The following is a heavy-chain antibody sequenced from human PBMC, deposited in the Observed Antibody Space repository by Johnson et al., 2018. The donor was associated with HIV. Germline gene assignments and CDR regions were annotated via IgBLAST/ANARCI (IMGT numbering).Heavy chain of an antibody. CDR3: AKDSDTYYYGSGDAFDV. Sequence: EVQLVESGGVVVQPGGSLRLSCVVSGFTFENYAMHWVRQGPGKGLEWVSLISWDGGSSYYADSVQGRFTISRDNNKNSLYLQMNSLRPEDTALYYYAKDSDTYYYGSGDAFDVWGQGTRVIVSS. CDR1: GFTFENYA. V-gene: IGHV3-43D*03. J-gene: IGHJ3*01. CDR2: ISWDGGSS. D-gene: IGHD3-10*01.